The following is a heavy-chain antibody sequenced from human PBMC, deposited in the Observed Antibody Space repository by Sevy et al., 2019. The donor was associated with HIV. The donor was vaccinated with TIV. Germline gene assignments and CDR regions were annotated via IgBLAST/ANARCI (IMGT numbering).Heavy chain of an antibody. CDR2: ISYDGSNK. CDR3: ARVAAYGSGSYYDYYYYGMDV. CDR1: GFTFSSYA. V-gene: IGHV3-30*04. J-gene: IGHJ6*02. D-gene: IGHD3-10*01. Sequence: GGSLRLSCAASGFTFSSYAMHWVRQAPGKGLEWVAVISYDGSNKYYADSVKGRFTISRDNSKNTLYLQMNSLRAEDTAVYYCARVAAYGSGSYYDYYYYGMDVWGQGTTVNVSS.